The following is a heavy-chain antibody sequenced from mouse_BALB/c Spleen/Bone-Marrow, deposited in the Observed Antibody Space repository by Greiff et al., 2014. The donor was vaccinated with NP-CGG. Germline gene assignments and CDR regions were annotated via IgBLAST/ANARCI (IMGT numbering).Heavy chain of an antibody. D-gene: IGHD2-13*01. V-gene: IGHV1S81*02. CDR2: INPSNGRT. Sequence: VKLMESGAELVKPGTSVKLSCKTSGYTFTSYWMHWVKQRPGQGLEWIGEINPSNGRTNYNEKFKNKATLTVDKSSSTAYMQLSSLTSEDSAVYFCARTYGDSPYFYGMDYWGQGTPDTVSS. J-gene: IGHJ4*01. CDR1: GYTFTSYW. CDR3: ARTYGDSPYFYGMDY.